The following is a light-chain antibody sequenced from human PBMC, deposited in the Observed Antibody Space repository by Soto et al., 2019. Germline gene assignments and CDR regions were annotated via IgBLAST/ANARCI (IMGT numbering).Light chain of an antibody. Sequence: SYELTQPPSVSVAPGQTARISCGGNNSGSKSVHWYQQKPGQAPVLVVYEDSDRPSGIPERFSGSNSGNTATLTISRVEAGDEADYYCQLWDSSSDHYGFGTGTKVPVL. J-gene: IGLJ1*01. CDR2: EDS. CDR3: QLWDSSSDHYG. V-gene: IGLV3-21*02. CDR1: NSGSKS.